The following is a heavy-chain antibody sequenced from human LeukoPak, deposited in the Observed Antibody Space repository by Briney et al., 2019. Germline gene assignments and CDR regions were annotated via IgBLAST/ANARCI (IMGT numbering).Heavy chain of an antibody. CDR1: GDSIFSSNW. D-gene: IGHD3-16*02. V-gene: IGHV4-4*02. Sequence: SGTLSLTCAVSGDSIFSSNWWSWVRQPPGKGLEWIGEIYYSGSTNYSPSLKSRVTISIDKSKNQFSLKLTSVTAADTAVYYCARSPTKRVIEDYWGQGILVTASS. CDR2: IYYSGST. CDR3: ARSPTKRVIEDY. J-gene: IGHJ4*02.